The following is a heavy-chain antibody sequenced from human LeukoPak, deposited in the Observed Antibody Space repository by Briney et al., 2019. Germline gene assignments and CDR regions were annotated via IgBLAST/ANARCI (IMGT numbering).Heavy chain of an antibody. CDR2: IYYSGST. V-gene: IGHV4-59*12. Sequence: PSETLSLTCTVSGGSISSYYWSWIRQPPGKGLEWIGYIYYSGSTNYNPSLKSRVTISVDTSKNQFSLKLSSVTAADTAVYYCARLDAVPSYIGYYYYGMDVWGQGTTVTVSS. D-gene: IGHD5-18*01. J-gene: IGHJ6*02. CDR3: ARLDAVPSYIGYYYYGMDV. CDR1: GGSISSYY.